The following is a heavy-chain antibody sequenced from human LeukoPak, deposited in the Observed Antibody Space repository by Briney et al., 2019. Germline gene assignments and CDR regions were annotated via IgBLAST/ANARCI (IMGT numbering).Heavy chain of an antibody. D-gene: IGHD2-2*01. CDR3: ARRDPDIVVGPAGKFEK. CDR2: INHSGSA. V-gene: IGHV4-34*01. CDR1: GGSFSGYH. Sequence: SETLSLTCAVYGGSFSGYHWSWIRQPPGKGLEWIGEINHSGSANYSPSPKSRVTISVDTSKNQFSLKFTVTAADTAVYYCARRDPDIVVGPAGKFEKWGQGALVTVSS. J-gene: IGHJ4*02.